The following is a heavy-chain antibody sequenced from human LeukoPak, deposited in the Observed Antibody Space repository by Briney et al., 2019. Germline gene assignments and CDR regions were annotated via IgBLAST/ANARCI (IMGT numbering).Heavy chain of an antibody. CDR2: ISGSGGST. J-gene: IGHJ4*02. CDR1: GFTFSSYA. Sequence: GGSPRLSCAASGFTFSSYAMSWVRQAPGKGLEWVSAISGSGGSTYYADSVKGRFTISRDNSKNTLYLQMNSLRAEDTAIYYCAKFSNSGRYYFDNWGQGTLVTVSS. CDR3: AKFSNSGRYYFDN. D-gene: IGHD6-19*01. V-gene: IGHV3-23*01.